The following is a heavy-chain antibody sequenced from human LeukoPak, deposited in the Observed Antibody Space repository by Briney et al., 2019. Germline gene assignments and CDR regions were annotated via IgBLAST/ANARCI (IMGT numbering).Heavy chain of an antibody. Sequence: PGGSLRLSCAASGFTFSNAWMSWVRQAPGKGLEWVGRINSKTDGGTTDYAAPVKGRFTISRDDSKNTLYLQMNSLKTEDTAVYYCTTQLTLAYYDFWSGVRDYWGQGTLVTVSS. CDR3: TTQLTLAYYDFWSGVRDY. J-gene: IGHJ4*02. D-gene: IGHD3-3*01. CDR1: GFTFSNAW. V-gene: IGHV3-15*01. CDR2: INSKTDGGTT.